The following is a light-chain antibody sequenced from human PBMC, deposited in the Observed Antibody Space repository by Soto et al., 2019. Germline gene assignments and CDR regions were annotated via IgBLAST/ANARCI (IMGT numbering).Light chain of an antibody. CDR3: QQYNSDSYT. V-gene: IGKV1-5*01. CDR1: QTISTW. CDR2: GAS. Sequence: DIQMTQSPSTLSASVGDRVTLTCRASQTISTWLAWYQQKPGKAPKPLIYGASSLQTGVQSRFSGSGSGTEVTLTISRVQPDDFATYYCQQYNSDSYTFGQGTKLEIK. J-gene: IGKJ2*01.